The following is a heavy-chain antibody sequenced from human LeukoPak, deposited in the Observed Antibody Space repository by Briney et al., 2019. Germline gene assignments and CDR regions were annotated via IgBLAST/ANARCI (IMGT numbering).Heavy chain of an antibody. J-gene: IGHJ4*02. CDR2: INTNTGNP. CDR1: GYTFTSYA. V-gene: IGHV7-4-1*02. D-gene: IGHD2-15*01. CDR3: ARDPNEYCSGGSCFGNDY. Sequence: ASVKVSCKASGYTFTSYAMNWVRQAPGQGLEWMGWINTNTGNPTYAQGFTGRFVFSLDTSVSTAYLQISSLKAEDTAVYYCARDPNEYCSGGSCFGNDYWGQGTLVTVSS.